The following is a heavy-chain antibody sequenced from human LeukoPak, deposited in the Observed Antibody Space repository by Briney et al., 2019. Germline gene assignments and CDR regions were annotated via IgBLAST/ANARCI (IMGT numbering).Heavy chain of an antibody. J-gene: IGHJ4*02. CDR1: GGSISSSSYY. V-gene: IGHV4-39*02. D-gene: IGHD3-3*01. CDR2: IYYSGST. Sequence: SETLSLTCTVSGGSISSSSYYWGWIRQPPGKGLEWIGSIYYSGSTYYNPSLKSRVTISVDTSKNQFSLKLSSVTAADTAVYYCARDFWSGYAMGYWGQGTLVTVSS. CDR3: ARDFWSGYAMGY.